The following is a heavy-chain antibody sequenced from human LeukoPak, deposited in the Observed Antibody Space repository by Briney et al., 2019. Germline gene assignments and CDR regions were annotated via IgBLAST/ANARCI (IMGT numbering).Heavy chain of an antibody. J-gene: IGHJ5*02. D-gene: IGHD3-3*01. CDR2: ISWNSGSI. Sequence: GGSLRLSCAASGFTFSNYVMSWVRQAPGKGLEWVSGISWNSGSIGYADSVKGRFTISRDNAKNSLYLQMNSLRAEDTALHYCAKDILSVLRFSFDPWGQGTLVTVSS. CDR1: GFTFSNYV. V-gene: IGHV3-9*01. CDR3: AKDILSVLRFSFDP.